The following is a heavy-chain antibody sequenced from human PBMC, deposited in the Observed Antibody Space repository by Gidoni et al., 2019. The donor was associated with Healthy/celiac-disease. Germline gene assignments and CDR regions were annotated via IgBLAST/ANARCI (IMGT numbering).Heavy chain of an antibody. D-gene: IGHD3-3*01. CDR2: ISSSSSTI. J-gene: IGHJ3*02. CDR1: GFPFSSYS. Sequence: EVQLVESGGGLVQPGGSLRLSCAASGFPFSSYSMNWVRQAPGKGLEWVSYISSSSSTIYYADSVKGRFTISRDNAKNSLYLQMNSLRAEDTAVYYCARHYDFWSGYDAFDIWGQGTMVTVSS. V-gene: IGHV3-48*04. CDR3: ARHYDFWSGYDAFDI.